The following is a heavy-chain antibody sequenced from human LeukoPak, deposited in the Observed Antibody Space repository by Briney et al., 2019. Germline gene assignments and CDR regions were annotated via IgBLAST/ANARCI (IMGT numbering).Heavy chain of an antibody. CDR1: GYTFTGYY. CDR3: ARESIYYYYDKGGMVGGMDV. CDR2: INPNSGGT. D-gene: IGHD3-22*01. J-gene: IGHJ6*02. Sequence: ASVKVSCKASGYTFTGYYMHWVRQAPGQGLEWMGWINPNSGGTNYAQKFQGRVTMTRDTSISSAYMELSRLRSDDTAVYYCARESIYYYYDKGGMVGGMDVWGQGTTVTVSS. V-gene: IGHV1-2*02.